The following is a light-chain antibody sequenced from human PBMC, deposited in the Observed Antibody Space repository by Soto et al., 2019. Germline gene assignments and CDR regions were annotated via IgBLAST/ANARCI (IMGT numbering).Light chain of an antibody. CDR2: AAS. V-gene: IGKV1-39*01. CDR1: QTLHNY. Sequence: DIQLTQSPSSLSASVGDRIAITCRSSQTLHNYLNWYQQKPGKAPKLLIYAASNLHDRVPSRFSAGGSETDFTLTISSLQPEDFATYYCQQSFDTPPTFGGGTRVEV. J-gene: IGKJ4*01. CDR3: QQSFDTPPT.